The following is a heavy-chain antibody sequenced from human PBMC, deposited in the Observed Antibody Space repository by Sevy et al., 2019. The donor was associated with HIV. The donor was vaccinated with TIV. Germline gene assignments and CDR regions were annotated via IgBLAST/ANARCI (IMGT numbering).Heavy chain of an antibody. V-gene: IGHV1-69*13. CDR3: ARSRPQVGWEELLHYFYGMDV. CDR1: GDTFNSDA. CDR2: IIPILATK. Sequence: ASVKVSCKASGDTFNSDAINWVRQAPGQGLEWMGGIIPILATKKHAQKFQGRVTITADESTSTAYIELSSLRSEDTAVYYCARSRPQVGWEELLHYFYGMDVWGQGTTVTVSS. D-gene: IGHD1-26*01. J-gene: IGHJ6*02.